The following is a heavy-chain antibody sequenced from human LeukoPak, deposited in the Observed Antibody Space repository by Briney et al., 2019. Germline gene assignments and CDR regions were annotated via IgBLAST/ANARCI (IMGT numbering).Heavy chain of an antibody. CDR2: ISAYNGNT. CDR3: ARDPLGIVVVPAAIRTAWFDP. Sequence: ASVKVTCKASGYTFTSYGISRVRQAPGQGLEWMGWISAYNGNTNYAQKLQGRVTMTTDTYTSTAYMELRSLRSDDTAVYYCARDPLGIVVVPAAIRTAWFDPWGQGTLVTVSS. CDR1: GYTFTSYG. J-gene: IGHJ5*02. V-gene: IGHV1-18*01. D-gene: IGHD2-2*03.